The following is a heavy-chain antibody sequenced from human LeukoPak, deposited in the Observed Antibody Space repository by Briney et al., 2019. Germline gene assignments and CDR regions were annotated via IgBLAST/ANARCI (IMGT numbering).Heavy chain of an antibody. D-gene: IGHD6-19*01. CDR1: GFSFSNE. J-gene: IGHJ4*02. CDR2: ISSSGSTR. CDR3: ARVEGSGWSKLCDY. V-gene: IGHV3-48*03. Sequence: GGSLRLSCAASGFSFSNEMNWVRQAPGKGLKWVSYISSSGSTRYYADSVKGRFTMSRDNAKNSLYLQMNSLRAEDTAVYYCARVEGSGWSKLCDYWGQGTLVTVSS.